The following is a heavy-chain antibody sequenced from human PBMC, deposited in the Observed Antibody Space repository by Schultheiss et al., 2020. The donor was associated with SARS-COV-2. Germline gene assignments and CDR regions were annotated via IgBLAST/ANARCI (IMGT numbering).Heavy chain of an antibody. D-gene: IGHD4-17*01. J-gene: IGHJ3*02. CDR3: ARVGEGSFDI. CDR2: IDYTGST. Sequence: SETLSLTCTVSGGSISTYYWSWIRQPPGKGLEWIGYIDYTGSTNYNPSLKSRVTMSIDTSKNQFSLKLSSVTAADTAVYYCARVGEGSFDIWGQGTTVTVSS. V-gene: IGHV4-59*01. CDR1: GGSISTYY.